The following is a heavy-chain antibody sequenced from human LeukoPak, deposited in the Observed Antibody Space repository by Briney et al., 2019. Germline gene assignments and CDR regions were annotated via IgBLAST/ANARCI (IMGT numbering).Heavy chain of an antibody. CDR1: GFTFSSYG. CDR2: ISYDGSNK. CDR3: AKGSSLGDY. Sequence: GRSLRLSCAASGFTFSSYGMHWVRHAPGKGLEWVAVISYDGSNKYYADSVKGRFTISRDNSKNTLYLQMNSLRAEDTAVYYCAKGSSLGDYWGQGTLVTVSS. J-gene: IGHJ4*02. V-gene: IGHV3-30*18. D-gene: IGHD5/OR15-5a*01.